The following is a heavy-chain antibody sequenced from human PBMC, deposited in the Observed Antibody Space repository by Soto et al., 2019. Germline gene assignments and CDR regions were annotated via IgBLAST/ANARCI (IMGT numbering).Heavy chain of an antibody. Sequence: QVQLQQWGAGLVEPSETLSLTCAVHGGPFSAYYWSWIRQAPGKGLEWIGEINHRGSATYSPSLKSRVTISVDTSKDQFSLRLTSLTAADTAVYFCARGGWGISSTPYYDNYYYMDIWGKGTTVTVSS. CDR2: INHRGSA. CDR1: GGPFSAYY. V-gene: IGHV4-34*01. D-gene: IGHD3-22*01. J-gene: IGHJ6*03. CDR3: ARGGWGISSTPYYDNYYYMDI.